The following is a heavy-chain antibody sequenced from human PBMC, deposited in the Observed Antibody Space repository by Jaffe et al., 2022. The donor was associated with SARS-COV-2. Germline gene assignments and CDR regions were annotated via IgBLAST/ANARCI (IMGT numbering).Heavy chain of an antibody. CDR2: TTASGGST. V-gene: IGHV3-23*01. Sequence: EVQLLESGGGLIQPGGSLRLSCAAFRFTFSTYAMIWVRQAPGKGPEWVSGTTASGGSTYNADSVKGRFIISRDNSKNILYLQMNSLRAEDTAIYYCVKGSGTYFWGDYHGMDVWGQGTTVTVSS. D-gene: IGHD3-10*01. CDR3: VKGSGTYFWGDYHGMDV. J-gene: IGHJ6*02. CDR1: RFTFSTYA.